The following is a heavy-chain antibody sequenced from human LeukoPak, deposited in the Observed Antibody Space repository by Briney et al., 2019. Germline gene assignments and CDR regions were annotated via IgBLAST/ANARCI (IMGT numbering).Heavy chain of an antibody. J-gene: IGHJ4*02. V-gene: IGHV3-7*03. D-gene: IGHD6-19*01. Sequence: GGSLRLSCAASGFTFSSYWMNWARQAPGKGLEWVASINHNGNVNYYVDSVKGRFTISRDNAENSLYLQMNSLRAEDTAVYYCAKVRSSGWYYFDYWGQGTLVTVSS. CDR1: GFTFSSYW. CDR2: INHNGNVN. CDR3: AKVRSSGWYYFDY.